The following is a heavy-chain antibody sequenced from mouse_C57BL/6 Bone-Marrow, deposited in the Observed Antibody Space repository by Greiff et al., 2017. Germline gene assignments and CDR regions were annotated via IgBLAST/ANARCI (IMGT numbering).Heavy chain of an antibody. J-gene: IGHJ2*01. CDR2: LYPGDGDT. CDR3: AHPFFDY. Sequence: QVQLQQSGPELVKPGASVKISCKASGYAFSSSGMNWVKQRPGKGLEWIGRLYPGDGDTNYNGKFKGKATLTADKSSSTAYMQLSSLTSEDSAVYFCAHPFFDYWGQGTTLTVSS. CDR1: GYAFSSSG. V-gene: IGHV1-82*01.